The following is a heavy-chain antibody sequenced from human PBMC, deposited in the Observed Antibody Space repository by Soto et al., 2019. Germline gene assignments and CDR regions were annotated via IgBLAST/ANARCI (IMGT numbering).Heavy chain of an antibody. J-gene: IGHJ6*02. CDR1: GGSISSSNW. CDR2: IYHSGST. Sequence: QVQLQESGPGLVKPSGTLSLTCAVSGGSISSSNWWSWVRQPPGKGLEWIGEIYHSGSTNYNPSHKSRVTKAVDQSKNQFSLELSSVTAADTAVYYCARDEKIVVVPAAATYYYYGMDVWGQGTTVTVSS. V-gene: IGHV4-4*02. D-gene: IGHD2-2*01. CDR3: ARDEKIVVVPAAATYYYYGMDV.